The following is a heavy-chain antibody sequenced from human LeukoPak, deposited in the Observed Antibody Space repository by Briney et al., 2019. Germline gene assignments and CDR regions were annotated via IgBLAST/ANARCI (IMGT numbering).Heavy chain of an antibody. CDR3: AAYSYGYLYYFDY. CDR2: INHSGST. Sequence: PSETLSLTCAVYGGSFSGYYWSWIRQPPGKGLEWIGEINHSGSTNYNPSLKSRVTISVGTSKNQFSLKLSSVTAADTAVYYCAAYSYGYLYYFDYWGQGTLVTVSS. CDR1: GGSFSGYY. J-gene: IGHJ4*02. D-gene: IGHD5-18*01. V-gene: IGHV4-34*01.